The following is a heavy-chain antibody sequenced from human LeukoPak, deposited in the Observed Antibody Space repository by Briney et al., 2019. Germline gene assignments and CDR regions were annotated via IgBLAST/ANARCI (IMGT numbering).Heavy chain of an antibody. D-gene: IGHD6-19*01. V-gene: IGHV3-11*06. Sequence: GGSLRLSCAASGFTFSDYYMSWIRQAPGKGLEWVSYISSSSSYTNYADSVKGRFTISRDNAKNSLYLQMNSLRAEDTAVYYCARDPARRTVASGWYRYFDYWGQGTLVTVSS. J-gene: IGHJ4*02. CDR3: ARDPARRTVASGWYRYFDY. CDR1: GFTFSDYY. CDR2: ISSSSSYT.